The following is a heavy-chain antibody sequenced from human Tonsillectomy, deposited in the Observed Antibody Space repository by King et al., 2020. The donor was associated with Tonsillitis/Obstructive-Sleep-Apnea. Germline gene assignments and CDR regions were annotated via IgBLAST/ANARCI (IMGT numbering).Heavy chain of an antibody. J-gene: IGHJ6*03. CDR1: GGTFSSYG. V-gene: IGHV1-69*04. Sequence: QLVQSGAEMKKPGSSVKVSCKASGGTFSSYGIIWVRQAPGQGPEWMGRIIPLLGIVDYAQKFQDRVTITADKSTSTAYMELSSLRSEDTAVYYCARQIYRFPSHDYHYYMDVWGKGTTGTVSS. D-gene: IGHD3-16*01. CDR3: ARQIYRFPSHDYHYYMDV. CDR2: IIPLLGIV.